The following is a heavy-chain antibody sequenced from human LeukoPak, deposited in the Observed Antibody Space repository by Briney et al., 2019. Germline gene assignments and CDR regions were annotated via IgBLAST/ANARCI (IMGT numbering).Heavy chain of an antibody. V-gene: IGHV3-72*01. D-gene: IGHD6-13*01. CDR1: GFTFSDSF. J-gene: IGHJ4*02. CDR3: ATSSWYRLAY. CDR2: SRNKADSYTA. Sequence: GGPLRLFCAASGFTFSDSFMSWVRQAQGKGLELVGRSRNKADSYTAEYAASVKGRFTISRDESKNSLYLQISSLETEDAAVYYCATSSWYRLAYWGQGSLVTVSS.